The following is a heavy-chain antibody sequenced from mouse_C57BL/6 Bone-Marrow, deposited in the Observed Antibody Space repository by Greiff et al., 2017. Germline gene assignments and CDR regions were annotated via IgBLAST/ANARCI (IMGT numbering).Heavy chain of an antibody. V-gene: IGHV1-55*01. D-gene: IGHD2-1*01. CDR2: IYPGSGST. CDR1: GYTFTSYW. CDR3: ADYYAH. Sequence: QVQLQQPGAELVKPGASVKMSCKASGYTFTSYWITWVKQRPGQGLEWIGDIYPGSGSTNYNEKFKSKATLTADTSSSTAYMQLSSLTSEDSAVYYCADYYAHWGQGTLVTVSA. J-gene: IGHJ3*01.